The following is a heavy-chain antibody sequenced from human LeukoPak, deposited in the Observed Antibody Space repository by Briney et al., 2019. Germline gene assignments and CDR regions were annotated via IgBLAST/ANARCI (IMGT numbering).Heavy chain of an antibody. J-gene: IGHJ4*02. CDR3: TRLRRNSDKSGFYYYYDY. V-gene: IGHV3-21*06. Sequence: GGSLRLSCAASGLTFSSLSFNWVRQGPGQGLEWVSSINTVASDIYYADSVKGRLTISRDNAKNSLYLQMNGLRAEDTGVYYCTRLRRNSDKSGFYYYYDYWGQGTLVTVSS. CDR2: INTVASDI. D-gene: IGHD3-22*01. CDR1: GLTFSSLS.